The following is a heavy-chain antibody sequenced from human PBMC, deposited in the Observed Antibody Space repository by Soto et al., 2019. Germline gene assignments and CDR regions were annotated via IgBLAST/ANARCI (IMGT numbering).Heavy chain of an antibody. CDR3: ARDPSDIVVVVAAEFDY. J-gene: IGHJ4*02. CDR1: GYTFTSYY. V-gene: IGHV1-46*01. CDR2: INPSGGST. D-gene: IGHD2-15*01. Sequence: QVQLVQSGAEVKKPGASVKVSCKASGYTFTSYYMHWVRQAPGQGLEWMGIINPSGGSTSHAQKFQGRVTRTRDTSTSTVDMELSSLRSEDTAVYYCARDPSDIVVVVAAEFDYWGQGTLVTVSS.